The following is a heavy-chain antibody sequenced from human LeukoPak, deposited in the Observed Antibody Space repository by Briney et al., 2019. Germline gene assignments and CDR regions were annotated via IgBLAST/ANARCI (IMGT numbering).Heavy chain of an antibody. V-gene: IGHV4-59*08. CDR3: AFGGGGEFDY. J-gene: IGHJ4*02. CDR2: IYYSGST. CDR1: GGSISTYY. Sequence: SETLSLTCTVSGGSISTYYWSWIRQPPGKGLEWIGYIYYSGSTNYNPSLKSRVTISVDTSKNQFSLKLSSVTAADTAVYYCAFGGGGEFDYWGQGTLVTVSS. D-gene: IGHD3-16*01.